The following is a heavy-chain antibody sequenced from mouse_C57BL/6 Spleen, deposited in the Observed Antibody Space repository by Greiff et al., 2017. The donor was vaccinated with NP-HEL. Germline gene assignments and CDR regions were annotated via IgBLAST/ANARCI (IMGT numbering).Heavy chain of an antibody. D-gene: IGHD2-3*01. J-gene: IGHJ4*01. V-gene: IGHV1-82*01. Sequence: VQLQQSGPELVKPGASVKISCKASGYAFSSSWMNWVKQRPGKGLEWIGRIYPGDGDTNYNGKFKGKATLTADKSSSTAYMQLSSLTSEDSAVYFCARNDGYPYAMDYWGQGTSVTVSS. CDR3: ARNDGYPYAMDY. CDR2: IYPGDGDT. CDR1: GYAFSSSW.